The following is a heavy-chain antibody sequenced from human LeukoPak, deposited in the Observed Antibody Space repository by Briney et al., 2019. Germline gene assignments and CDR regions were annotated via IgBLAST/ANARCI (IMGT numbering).Heavy chain of an antibody. CDR2: ITSSSSHI. CDR3: ARDLITVMAFIGGYYFDY. J-gene: IGHJ4*02. D-gene: IGHD4-11*01. CDR1: GFTFSSYA. Sequence: GGSLRLSCAASGFTFSSYAMSWVRQAPGKGLEWVSSITSSSSHIYYADSVKGRFTISRDNAKNSLYLQMNSLRAEDSAVYYCARDLITVMAFIGGYYFDYWGRGTLVTVSS. V-gene: IGHV3-21*01.